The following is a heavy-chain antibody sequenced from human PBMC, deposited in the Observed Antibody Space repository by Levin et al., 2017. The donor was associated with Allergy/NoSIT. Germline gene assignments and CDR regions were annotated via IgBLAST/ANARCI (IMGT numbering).Heavy chain of an antibody. J-gene: IGHJ4*02. CDR2: ISWNSGKI. Sequence: LSLTCAASGFPLADSAMHWVRQAPGKGLEWVSGISWNSGKIDYADSVKGRFTISKDNAKNSLYLQMNSLRAEDTALYYCAKGHSASSEFFHYWGQGTLVTVSS. CDR3: AKGHSASSEFFHY. CDR1: GFPLADSA. D-gene: IGHD6-6*01. V-gene: IGHV3-9*01.